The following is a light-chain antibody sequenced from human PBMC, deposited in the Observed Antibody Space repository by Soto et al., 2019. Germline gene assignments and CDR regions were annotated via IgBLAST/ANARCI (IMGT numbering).Light chain of an antibody. CDR2: GAS. CDR3: QQYGSSPGT. V-gene: IGKV3-20*01. CDR1: QSVSSSY. J-gene: IGKJ1*01. Sequence: EIVLTQSPGTLSLSPGERATLSCRASQSVSSSYFAWYQQKPGQAPRLLIYGASSRATGFPDRFSGSGSGTDFTLTISRLEPEDFAVYYCQQYGSSPGTFGQGTKVEIK.